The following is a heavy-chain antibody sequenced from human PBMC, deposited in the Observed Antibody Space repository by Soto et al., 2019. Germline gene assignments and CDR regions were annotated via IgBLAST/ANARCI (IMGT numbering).Heavy chain of an antibody. CDR1: GYTFTSYA. Sequence: SSGKVSWEASGYTFTSYAMHWVRPAPGQRLDWMGWINAGNGNTKYSQKFQGRVTITRDTSASTAYMELSSLRSEDTAVYYCARGQYYDILTGYQSRLFDPWGQGTLVTVSS. CDR2: INAGNGNT. CDR3: ARGQYYDILTGYQSRLFDP. J-gene: IGHJ5*02. V-gene: IGHV1-3*01. D-gene: IGHD3-9*01.